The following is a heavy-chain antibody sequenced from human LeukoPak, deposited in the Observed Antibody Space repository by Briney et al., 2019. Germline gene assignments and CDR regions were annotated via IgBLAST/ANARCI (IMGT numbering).Heavy chain of an antibody. D-gene: IGHD6-19*01. J-gene: IGHJ6*02. CDR2: ISSSSSYI. CDR1: GFMFSGYS. Sequence: GGSLRLSCAASGFMFSGYSMNWVRQAPGKGLEWVSSISSSSSYIYYADSVKGRFTISRDNAKNSLYLQMNSLRAEDTAVYYCARDLIAVAGTEDYYYYYGMDVWGQGTTVTVSS. V-gene: IGHV3-21*01. CDR3: ARDLIAVAGTEDYYYYYGMDV.